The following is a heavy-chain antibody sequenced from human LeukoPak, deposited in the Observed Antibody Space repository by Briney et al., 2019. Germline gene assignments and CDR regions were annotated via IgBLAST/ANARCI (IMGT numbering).Heavy chain of an antibody. CDR3: ARDGPAYTSRWYDYYYGLDV. V-gene: IGHV4-59*01. D-gene: IGHD2-2*01. Sequence: SETLSLTRTVSGDSIGSYFWSWIRQSPGKGLEWIGHIYHSGSTNYNPSLKSRVTISIDTSKNQFSLKLTSVTPADTAVYYCARDGPAYTSRWYDYYYGLDVWGQGTTVTVSS. CDR2: IYHSGST. J-gene: IGHJ6*02. CDR1: GDSIGSYF.